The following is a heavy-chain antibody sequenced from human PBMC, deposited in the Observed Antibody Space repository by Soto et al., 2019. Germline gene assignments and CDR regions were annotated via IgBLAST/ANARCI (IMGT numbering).Heavy chain of an antibody. CDR3: TREGRWFGELSFDY. CDR1: GYSFTSCG. V-gene: IGHV1-18*01. D-gene: IGHD3-10*01. CDR2: ISAYNGNT. Sequence: APAELSCKDSGYSFTSCGMRWVQQAHGQGLEWMGWISAYNGNTNYAQKLQGRVTMTTDTSTSTAYMELRSLRSDDTAVYYCTREGRWFGELSFDYWGQGTLVPVS. J-gene: IGHJ4*02.